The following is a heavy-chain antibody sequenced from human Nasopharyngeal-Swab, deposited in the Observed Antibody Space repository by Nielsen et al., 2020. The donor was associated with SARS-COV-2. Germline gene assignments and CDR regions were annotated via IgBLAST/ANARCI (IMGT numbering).Heavy chain of an antibody. V-gene: IGHV3-21*01. Sequence: VRQAPGKGLEWVSSITSRGTYIYYADSAKGRFTISRDNAKQSVDLQMNDLRDEDTALYFCAGRSATSGTFDYWGQGTLVTVSS. CDR3: AGRSATSGTFDY. J-gene: IGHJ4*02. D-gene: IGHD3-10*01. CDR2: ITSRGTYI.